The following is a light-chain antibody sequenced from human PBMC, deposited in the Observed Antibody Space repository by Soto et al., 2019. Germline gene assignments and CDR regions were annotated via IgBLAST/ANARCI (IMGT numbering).Light chain of an antibody. Sequence: EIVLTQSPGTLSLSPGERATRSCRASQSVSSNYLAWYQQKPGQAPRLLIYGASSRATGIPDRFSGSGSGTDFTLTISRLEPEDFAVYYCQQSGSSPITFGQGTRLEIK. V-gene: IGKV3-20*01. CDR3: QQSGSSPIT. CDR2: GAS. J-gene: IGKJ5*01. CDR1: QSVSSNY.